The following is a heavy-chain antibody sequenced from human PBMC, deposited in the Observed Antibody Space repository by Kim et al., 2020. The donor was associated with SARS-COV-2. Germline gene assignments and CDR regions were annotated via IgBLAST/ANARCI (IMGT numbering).Heavy chain of an antibody. CDR2: IKEDGSEK. CDR1: GFTFSSYW. Sequence: GGSLRLSCAASGFTFSSYWMNWVRQAPGKGLEWVANIKEDGSEKYYADSVKGRFTISRDNAKNSLYLQINSLRAEDTAVYYCAGGYSYGSIDYWGQGTLV. D-gene: IGHD5-18*01. CDR3: AGGYSYGSIDY. V-gene: IGHV3-7*04. J-gene: IGHJ4*02.